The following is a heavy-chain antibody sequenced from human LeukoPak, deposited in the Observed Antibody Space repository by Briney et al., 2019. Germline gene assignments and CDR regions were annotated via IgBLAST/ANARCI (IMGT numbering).Heavy chain of an antibody. J-gene: IGHJ4*02. Sequence: SETLSLTCAVYGGSFRGYYWSWIRQPPGKGLEWIGEINHSGSTNYNPSLKSRVTISLDTSMEKFSLKLNSVTAADTAVYYCASTERCSTTCPLDYWGQGTLVTVSS. CDR2: INHSGST. V-gene: IGHV4-34*01. CDR1: GGSFRGYY. CDR3: ASTERCSTTCPLDY. D-gene: IGHD2-2*01.